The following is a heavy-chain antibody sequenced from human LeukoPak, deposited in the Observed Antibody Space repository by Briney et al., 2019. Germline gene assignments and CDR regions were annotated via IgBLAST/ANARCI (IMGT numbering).Heavy chain of an antibody. D-gene: IGHD3-22*01. CDR1: VFTFRNYG. CDR3: ATDHEEAHDIFDI. J-gene: IGHJ3*02. Sequence: TGGSLRLPCAASVFTFRNYGMHGVRQAPSKGLEWGAVIWYDGSNKYYAEFVRGRFTISRDNSKNTLDLQMNRLRAEDTAVYYCATDHEEAHDIFDIWGQGTMVTVSS. CDR2: IWYDGSNK. V-gene: IGHV3-33*08.